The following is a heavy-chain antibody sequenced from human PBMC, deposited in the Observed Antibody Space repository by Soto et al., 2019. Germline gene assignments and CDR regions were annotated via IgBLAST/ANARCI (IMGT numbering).Heavy chain of an antibody. D-gene: IGHD5-12*01. J-gene: IGHJ4*02. CDR3: AKARGEYSGYVGY. Sequence: PGGSLRLSCAASGFPFSIYTMAWVRQAPGKGLEWVSCIGISGVDTYYADSVKGRFTISRDNSRNTLYLQMNSLRAEDTVLYYCAKARGEYSGYVGYWGQGTLVTVSS. V-gene: IGHV3-23*01. CDR1: GFPFSIYT. CDR2: IGISGVDT.